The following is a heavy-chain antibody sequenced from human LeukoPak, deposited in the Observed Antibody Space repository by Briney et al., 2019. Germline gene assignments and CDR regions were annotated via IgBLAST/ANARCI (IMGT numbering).Heavy chain of an antibody. CDR3: AKGYCSGGSCWDYFDY. CDR2: INPNSGGT. V-gene: IGHV1-2*02. CDR1: GYTFTGYY. D-gene: IGHD2-15*01. Sequence: GASVKVSCKASGYTFTGYYMHWVRQAPGQGLEWMGWINPNSGGTNYARKFQGRVTMTRDTSISTAYMELSRLRSDDTAVYYCAKGYCSGGSCWDYFDYWGQGTLVTVSS. J-gene: IGHJ4*02.